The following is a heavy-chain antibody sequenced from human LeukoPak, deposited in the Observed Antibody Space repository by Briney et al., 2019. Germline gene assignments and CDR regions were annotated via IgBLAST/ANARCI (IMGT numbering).Heavy chain of an antibody. V-gene: IGHV3-23*01. D-gene: IGHD3-16*01. Sequence: GGSLRLSCAASGFTFSSYAMSWVRQAPGKGLEGVSAISGSGGSTYYADSVKGRFTISRDNSKHTLYLQMNSLRAEDTAVYYCAIPPGEGYHSGDWGQGTLVTVSS. CDR1: GFTFSSYA. CDR2: ISGSGGST. CDR3: AIPPGEGYHSGD. J-gene: IGHJ4*02.